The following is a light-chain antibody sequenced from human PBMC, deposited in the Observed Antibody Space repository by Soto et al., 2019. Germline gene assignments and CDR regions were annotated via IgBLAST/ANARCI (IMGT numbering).Light chain of an antibody. CDR2: DTS. CDR1: QSVSSY. J-gene: IGKJ4*01. V-gene: IGKV3-11*01. Sequence: EIVLTQSPATLSFSPGERATLSCRADQSVSSYLAWYQQEPGQAPRLLIYDTSNRATGIPARFSGSGSGTDFTLTISSLEPEDFAVYYCKQRSKRLLTFGVGSKVDI. CDR3: KQRSKRLLT.